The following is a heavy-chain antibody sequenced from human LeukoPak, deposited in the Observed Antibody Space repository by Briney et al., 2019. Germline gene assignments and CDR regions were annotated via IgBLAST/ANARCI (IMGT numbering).Heavy chain of an antibody. CDR1: GYTFTGYY. CDR3: ARVTGYYYESSGYYHHAFDI. Sequence: ASVKVSCKASGYTFTGYYMHWVRQAPGQGLEWMGWINPNSGGTNYAQNFQGGVTMTRDTSISTAYMELSRLRSDDTAVCYCARVTGYYYESSGYYHHAFDIWGLGTMVTVSS. V-gene: IGHV1-2*02. J-gene: IGHJ3*02. CDR2: INPNSGGT. D-gene: IGHD3-22*01.